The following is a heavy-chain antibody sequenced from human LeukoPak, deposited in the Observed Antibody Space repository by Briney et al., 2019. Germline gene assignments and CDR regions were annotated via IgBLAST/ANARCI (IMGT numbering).Heavy chain of an antibody. CDR3: ARQGQTHVLRYFDWLFHDAFDI. V-gene: IGHV5-51*01. CDR2: IYPGDSDT. CDR1: GYSFTSYW. D-gene: IGHD3-9*01. J-gene: IGHJ3*02. Sequence: RGESLKISCKGSGYSFTSYWIGWVRQMPGKGLEWMGIIYPGDSDTRYSPSFQGQVTISADKSISTAYLQWSSLKASDTAMYYCARQGQTHVLRYFDWLFHDAFDIWGQGTMVTVSS.